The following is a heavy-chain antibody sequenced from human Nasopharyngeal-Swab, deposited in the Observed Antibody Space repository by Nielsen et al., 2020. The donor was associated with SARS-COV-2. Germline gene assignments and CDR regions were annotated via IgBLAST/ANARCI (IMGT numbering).Heavy chain of an antibody. CDR1: GFTFHDFA. CDR3: AKPTIFGAEIDY. D-gene: IGHD3-3*01. J-gene: IGHJ4*02. CDR2: ITSDGDTT. Sequence: GESLKISCAASGFTFHDFAMHWVRQAPGKGLEWVSLITSDGDTTLYADSVKGRFTISRDNSRNSLYLQMNSLRLEDTAFYYCAKPTIFGAEIDYWGQGTLATVSS. V-gene: IGHV3-43D*03.